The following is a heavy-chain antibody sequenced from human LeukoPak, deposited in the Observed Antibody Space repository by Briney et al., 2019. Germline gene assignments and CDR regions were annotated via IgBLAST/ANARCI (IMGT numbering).Heavy chain of an antibody. CDR2: IVVGRGHT. Sequence: SVKVSCKASGYTFTGHYMHWVRQAPGQRIEWIGWIVVGRGHTSYAQKFQERVTITSDMSTSTAYMELSSLTSEDTAVYYCAAEIPVRFDPWGQGTLVIVSS. V-gene: IGHV1-58*02. J-gene: IGHJ5*02. CDR3: AAEIPVRFDP. D-gene: IGHD2-21*01. CDR1: GYTFTGHY.